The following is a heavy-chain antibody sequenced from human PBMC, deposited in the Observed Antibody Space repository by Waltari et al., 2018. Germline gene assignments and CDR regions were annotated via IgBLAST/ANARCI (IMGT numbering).Heavy chain of an antibody. CDR2: IRYDGSNK. D-gene: IGHD2-21*01. CDR3: AKDRNDCGGDCYTFDY. Sequence: QVQLVESGGGVVQPGGSLRLSCAASGFTFSSYGMHWVRQAPGKGLEWVAFIRYDGSNKYYADSVKGRFTISRDNSKNTLYLQMNSLRAEDTAVYYCAKDRNDCGGDCYTFDYWGQGTLVTVSS. V-gene: IGHV3-30*02. J-gene: IGHJ4*02. CDR1: GFTFSSYG.